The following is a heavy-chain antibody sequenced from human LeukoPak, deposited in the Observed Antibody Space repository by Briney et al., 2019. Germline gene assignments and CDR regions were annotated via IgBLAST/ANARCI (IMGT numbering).Heavy chain of an antibody. J-gene: IGHJ4*02. V-gene: IGHV3-53*01. D-gene: IGHD1-14*01. CDR2: IYSGGST. CDR1: GFTVSSNY. CDR3: ATGDKRDYFDY. Sequence: GGSLRLSCAVSGFTVSSNYMSWVRQAPGKGLEWVSVIYSGGSTSYADSVKGRFTISRNSSKNTLYLQMNSLRAEDTAVYYCATGDKRDYFDYWGQGTLVPVSS.